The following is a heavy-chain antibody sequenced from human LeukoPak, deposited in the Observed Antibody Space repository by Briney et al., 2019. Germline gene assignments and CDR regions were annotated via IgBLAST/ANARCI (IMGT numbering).Heavy chain of an antibody. CDR2: IHHSGRS. D-gene: IGHD3-10*01. CDR3: ARGGNRFGGFYFDY. V-gene: IGHV4-31*03. Sequence: PSETLSLTCTVSADSLSSGGHYWAWIRQFPGKGLESIGFIHHSGRSRHNPSLKDRVAISVDTSRKQFALKLSSVTAADTAMYYCARGGNRFGGFYFDYWGQGIQIIVSS. J-gene: IGHJ4*02. CDR1: ADSLSSGGHY.